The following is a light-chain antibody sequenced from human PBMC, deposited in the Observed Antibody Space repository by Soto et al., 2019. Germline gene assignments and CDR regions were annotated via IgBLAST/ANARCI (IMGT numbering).Light chain of an antibody. V-gene: IGKV1-39*01. CDR3: QQSYTPIT. CDR1: RSISTL. Sequence: DIQMTQSPSSLSVSVGDRVTITCRASRSISTLLNWYQQKPGKAPKLLIYAASSLQGGVPSRFSGSGSGTDFTLTISSLQPEDFATYYCQQSYTPITFGQGTRLEIK. CDR2: AAS. J-gene: IGKJ5*01.